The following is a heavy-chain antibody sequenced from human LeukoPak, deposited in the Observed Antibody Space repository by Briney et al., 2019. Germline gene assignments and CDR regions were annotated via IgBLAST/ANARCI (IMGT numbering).Heavy chain of an antibody. CDR1: GYTFTGYY. D-gene: IGHD1-26*01. CDR3: ASLARENDAFDI. J-gene: IGHJ3*02. Sequence: ASVKVSCKASGYTFTGYYMHWVRQAPGQGLEWMGRINPNSGGTNYAQKFQGRVTMTRDTSMSTAYMELSRLRSDDTAVYYCASLARENDAFDIWGQGTMVTVSS. V-gene: IGHV1-2*06. CDR2: INPNSGGT.